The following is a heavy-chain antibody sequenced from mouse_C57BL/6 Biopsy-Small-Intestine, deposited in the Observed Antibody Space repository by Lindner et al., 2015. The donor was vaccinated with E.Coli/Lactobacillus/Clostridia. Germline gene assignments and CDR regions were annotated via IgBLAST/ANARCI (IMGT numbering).Heavy chain of an antibody. V-gene: IGHV10-1*01. J-gene: IGHJ1*03. D-gene: IGHD2-4*01. CDR1: GFSFNTYA. CDR3: VRQGYDYGYWYFDV. Sequence: VQLQESGGGLVQPKGSLKLSCAASGFSFNTYAMNWVRQAPGKGLEWVARIRSKSNNYATYYADSVKDRFTISRDDSESMLYLQMNNLKTEDTAMYYCVRQGYDYGYWYFDVWGTGTTVTVSS. CDR2: IRSKSNNYAT.